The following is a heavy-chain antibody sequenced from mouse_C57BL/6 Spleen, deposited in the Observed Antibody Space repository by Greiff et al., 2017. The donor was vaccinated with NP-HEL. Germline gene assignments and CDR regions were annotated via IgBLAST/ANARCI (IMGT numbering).Heavy chain of an antibody. V-gene: IGHV14-2*01. CDR3: AREGYDGYYVKAY. Sequence: VQLQQSGAELVKPGASVKLSCTASGFNIKDYYMHWVKQRTEQGLEWIGRIDPEDGETKYAPNFQGKATITADTSSNTAYLQLSSLTSKDTAVYYCAREGYDGYYVKAYWGQGTLVTVSA. J-gene: IGHJ3*01. D-gene: IGHD2-3*01. CDR2: IDPEDGET. CDR1: GFNIKDYY.